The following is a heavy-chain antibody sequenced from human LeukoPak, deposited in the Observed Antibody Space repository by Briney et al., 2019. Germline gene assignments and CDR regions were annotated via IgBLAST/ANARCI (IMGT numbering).Heavy chain of an antibody. CDR2: ITVSSST. CDR3: ARGDTLSDLNAFDG. V-gene: IGHV3-48*02. Sequence: PGESLTLSCAASGFTCSTYTMNWVRQAPGKGLEWLSYITVSSSTYYPDSVQGRFTISRDNAKNSLYLQMNSLRDEDTAVYYCARGDTLSDLNAFDGWGQGTMVTVSS. J-gene: IGHJ3*01. CDR1: GFTCSTYT.